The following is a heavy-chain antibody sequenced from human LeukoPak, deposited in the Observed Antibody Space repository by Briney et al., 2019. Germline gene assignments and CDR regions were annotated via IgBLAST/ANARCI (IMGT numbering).Heavy chain of an antibody. D-gene: IGHD3-22*01. CDR3: ARVVSPYYYDSSGLGY. CDR2: ISYDGSNK. J-gene: IGHJ4*02. V-gene: IGHV3-30*04. CDR1: GFTFSSYA. Sequence: PGGSLRLSCAASGFTFSSYAMHWVRQAPGKGLEWVAVISYDGSNKYYADSVKGRFTISRDNSKNTLYLQMNSLRAEDTAVYYCARVVSPYYYDSSGLGYWGQGTLVTVSS.